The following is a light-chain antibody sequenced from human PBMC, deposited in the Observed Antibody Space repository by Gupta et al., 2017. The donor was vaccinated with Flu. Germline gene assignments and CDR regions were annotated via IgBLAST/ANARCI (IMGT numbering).Light chain of an antibody. CDR2: DVS. J-gene: IGLJ2*01. CDR1: SSDVGGYNY. Sequence: SVTISCTGTSSDVGGYNYVSWYQQHPGQAPKLMIYDVSKRPAGVPDRFSGSKSGNTASLTISGLQAVDEADYYCCSYAGSYTFVFGGGTKLTVL. V-gene: IGLV2-11*01. CDR3: CSYAGSYTFV.